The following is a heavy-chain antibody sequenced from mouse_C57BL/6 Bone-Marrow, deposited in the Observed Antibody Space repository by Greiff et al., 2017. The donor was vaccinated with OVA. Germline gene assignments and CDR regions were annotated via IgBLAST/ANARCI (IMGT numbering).Heavy chain of an antibody. D-gene: IGHD1-1*01. J-gene: IGHJ2*01. Sequence: EVQLQQSGPELVKPGASVKISCKASGYTFTDYYMNWVKQSHGKSLEWIGDINPNNGGTSYNQKFKGKATLTVDKSSSTAYMELRSLTSEDSAVYYCALLLRDYWGQGTTLTVSS. V-gene: IGHV1-26*01. CDR1: GYTFTDYY. CDR2: INPNNGGT. CDR3: ALLLRDY.